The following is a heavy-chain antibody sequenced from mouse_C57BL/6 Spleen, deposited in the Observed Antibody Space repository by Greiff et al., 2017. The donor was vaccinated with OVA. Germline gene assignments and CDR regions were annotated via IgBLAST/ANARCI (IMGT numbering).Heavy chain of an antibody. Sequence: EVMLVESGGGLVQPGGSLSLSCAASGFTFTDYYMSWVRQPPGKALEWLGFIRNKANGYTTEYSASVKGRFTISRDNSQSILYLQMHALSAEDSATYYCARSGYYGSSRRAMDYWGQGTSVTVSS. D-gene: IGHD1-1*01. CDR2: IRNKANGYTT. CDR3: ARSGYYGSSRRAMDY. J-gene: IGHJ4*01. CDR1: GFTFTDYY. V-gene: IGHV7-3*01.